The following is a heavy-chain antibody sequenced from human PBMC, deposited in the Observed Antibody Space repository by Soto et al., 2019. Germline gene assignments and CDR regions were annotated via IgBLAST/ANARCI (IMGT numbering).Heavy chain of an antibody. D-gene: IGHD2-15*01. Sequence: PSETLSLTCAVSGGSISSGGYSWSWIRQPPGKGLEWIGYIYHSGSTYYNPSLKSRVTISVDRSKNQFSLKLSSVTAADTAVYYCARAVGGLYYFDYWGQGTLVTVSS. CDR1: GGSISSGGYS. J-gene: IGHJ4*02. CDR3: ARAVGGLYYFDY. CDR2: IYHSGST. V-gene: IGHV4-30-2*01.